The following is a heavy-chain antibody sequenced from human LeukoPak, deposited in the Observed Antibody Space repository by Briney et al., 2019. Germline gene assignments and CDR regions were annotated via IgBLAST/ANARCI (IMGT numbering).Heavy chain of an antibody. D-gene: IGHD3-22*01. J-gene: IGHJ4*02. Sequence: SVKVSCKCSGYTFTSYGISWVRQAPGQGLEWMGLISAYNSNTNFAQKLQGRVTMTTDTSTSTAYMELRSLRSDDTAVYYCAREYDSSGYPYFDYWGQGTLITVSS. V-gene: IGHV1-18*01. CDR2: ISAYNSNT. CDR3: AREYDSSGYPYFDY. CDR1: GYTFTSYG.